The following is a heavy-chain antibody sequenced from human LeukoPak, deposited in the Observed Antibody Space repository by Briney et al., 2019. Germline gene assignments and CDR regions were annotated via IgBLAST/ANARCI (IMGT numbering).Heavy chain of an antibody. D-gene: IGHD6-13*01. J-gene: IGHJ6*02. Sequence: ASVKVSCKASGYTFTSYGISWVRQAPGQGLEWMGWISAYNGNTNYAQKLQGRVTMTTDTSTSTAYMELRSLRSDDTAVYYCARALSSSWSYYYGMDVWGQGTTVTVSS. CDR1: GYTFTSYG. CDR3: ARALSSSWSYYYGMDV. CDR2: ISAYNGNT. V-gene: IGHV1-18*01.